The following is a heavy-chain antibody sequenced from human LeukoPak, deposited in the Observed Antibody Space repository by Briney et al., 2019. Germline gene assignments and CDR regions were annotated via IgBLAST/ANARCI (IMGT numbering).Heavy chain of an antibody. CDR2: IHWNDDK. CDR1: GFPLSTSGVG. CDR3: AHSSYYDVLEGIDY. J-gene: IGHJ4*02. V-gene: IGHV2-5*01. Sequence: SGPTLVKPTQTLTLTCTFSGFPLSTSGVGVGWIRPPPGKALEWLALIHWNDDKRYSPSLRNRLTITKDTSKNQVVLTVTNMDPVDTATYYCAHSSYYDVLEGIDYWGQGTLVTVSS. D-gene: IGHD3-9*01.